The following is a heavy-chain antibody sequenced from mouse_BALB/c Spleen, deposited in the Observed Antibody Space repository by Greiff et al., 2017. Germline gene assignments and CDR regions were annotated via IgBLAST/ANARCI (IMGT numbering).Heavy chain of an antibody. Sequence: VKLMESGPGLVAPSQSLSITCTVSGFSLTGYGVNWVRQPPGKGLEWLGVIWGDGSTDYNSALKSRLSISKDNSKSQVFLKMNSLQTDDTARYYCAREATVVARGMDYWGQGTSVTVSS. CDR1: GFSLTGYG. CDR2: IWGDGST. J-gene: IGHJ4*01. D-gene: IGHD1-1*01. V-gene: IGHV2-6-7*01. CDR3: AREATVVARGMDY.